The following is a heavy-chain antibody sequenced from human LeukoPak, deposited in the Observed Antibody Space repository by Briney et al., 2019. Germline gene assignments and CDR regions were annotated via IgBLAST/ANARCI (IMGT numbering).Heavy chain of an antibody. CDR1: GFTFGNHL. Sequence: GGSLRLSCAASGFTFGNHLMSWVRQAPGKGLEWVANIKQIGGEKYYVDSVKGRFTISRDNAKNSLYLQMNSLRAEDTAVYYCARDMHYYDSSGYYYYFDYWGQGALVTVSS. D-gene: IGHD3-22*01. CDR3: ARDMHYYDSSGYYYYFDY. V-gene: IGHV3-7*01. CDR2: IKQIGGEK. J-gene: IGHJ4*02.